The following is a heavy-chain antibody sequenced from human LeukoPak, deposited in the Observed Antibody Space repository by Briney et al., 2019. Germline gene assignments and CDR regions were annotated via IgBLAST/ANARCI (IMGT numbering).Heavy chain of an antibody. CDR1: GFTFSSYA. CDR3: AKWDLGYCTGTRCKGGDY. J-gene: IGHJ4*02. D-gene: IGHD2-2*01. V-gene: IGHV3-23*01. Sequence: GGSLGLSCAASGFTFSSYAMSWVRQAPGKGLEWVSDISGGGATTFYADSVKGRFTISRDNSKNTLYLQLSSLRAEDTAVYYCAKWDLGYCTGTRCKGGDYWGQGTLVTVSS. CDR2: ISGGGATT.